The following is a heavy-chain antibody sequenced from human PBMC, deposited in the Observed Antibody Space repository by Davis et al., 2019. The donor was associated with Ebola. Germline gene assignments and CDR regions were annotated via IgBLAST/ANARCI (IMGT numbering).Heavy chain of an antibody. CDR1: GFTFSSYA. CDR2: ISYDGSNK. D-gene: IGHD3-3*01. CDR3: ARGGTNYDFWSGYLNWFDP. Sequence: GESLKISCAASGFTFSSYAMHWVRQAPGKGLEWVAVISYDGSNKYYADSVKGRFTISRDNSKNTLYLQMNSLRAEDTAVYYCARGGTNYDFWSGYLNWFDPWGQGTLVTVSS. J-gene: IGHJ5*02. V-gene: IGHV3-30-3*01.